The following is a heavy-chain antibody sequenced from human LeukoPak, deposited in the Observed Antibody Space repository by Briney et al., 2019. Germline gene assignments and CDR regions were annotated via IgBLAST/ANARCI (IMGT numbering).Heavy chain of an antibody. D-gene: IGHD3-22*01. Sequence: GGSLRLSCAASGFTFRGFGMHWVRQAPGKGLEWVTFIRNDGTTKYYADSVKGRFTISRDNSKNTLYLQMNSLRDEDTGVFYCAKVDSSSWGIPDYWGQGIQVTVSS. CDR1: GFTFRGFG. J-gene: IGHJ4*02. V-gene: IGHV3-30*02. CDR3: AKVDSSSWGIPDY. CDR2: IRNDGTTK.